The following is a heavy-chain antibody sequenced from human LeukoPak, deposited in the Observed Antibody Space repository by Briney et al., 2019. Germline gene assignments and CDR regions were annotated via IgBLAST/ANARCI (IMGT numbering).Heavy chain of an antibody. CDR1: GDSVSSNSAA. D-gene: IGHD3-3*01. CDR2: TYYRSKWYN. CDR3: ARVNYDFWSGYYQSYWYFDL. J-gene: IGHJ2*01. V-gene: IGHV6-1*01. Sequence: QTLSLTCAISGDSVSSNSAAWNWIRQSPSRGLEWLGRTYYRSKWYNDYAVSVKSRITINPDTSKNQFSLQLNSVTPEDTAVYYCARVNYDFWSGYYQSYWYFDLWGRGTLVTVSS.